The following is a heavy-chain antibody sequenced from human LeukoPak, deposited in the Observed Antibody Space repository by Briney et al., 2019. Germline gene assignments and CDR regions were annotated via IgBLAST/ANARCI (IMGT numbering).Heavy chain of an antibody. CDR3: ARDLMVATNYGMDV. J-gene: IGHJ6*02. CDR1: GVSISNYY. D-gene: IGHD5-12*01. CDR2: IYYSGST. Sequence: SETLSLTCTVSGVSISNYYWSWIRQPPGKGLEWIGYIYYSGSTNYNPSLKSRVTISVDTSKNQFSLKLSSVTAADTAVYYCARDLMVATNYGMDVWGQGTTVTVSS. V-gene: IGHV4-59*01.